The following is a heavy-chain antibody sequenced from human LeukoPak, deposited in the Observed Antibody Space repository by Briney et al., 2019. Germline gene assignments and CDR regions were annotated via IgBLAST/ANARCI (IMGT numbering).Heavy chain of an antibody. CDR3: AKQSTVTTGSLDY. D-gene: IGHD4-17*01. J-gene: IGHJ4*02. V-gene: IGHV3-9*01. CDR1: GFTFDDYA. Sequence: GGSLRLSCAASGFTFDDYAMHWVRQAPGKGLEWVSGISWNSGSIGYADSVKGRFTISRDNAKNSLYLQMNSLRAEDTALYYCAKQSTVTTGSLDYWGQGTLVTVSS. CDR2: ISWNSGSI.